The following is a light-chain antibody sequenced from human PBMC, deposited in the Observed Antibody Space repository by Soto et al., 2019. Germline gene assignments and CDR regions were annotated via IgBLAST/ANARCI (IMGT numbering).Light chain of an antibody. Sequence: EIVLTQSPGTLSLSPGERATLSCRAIQSLRISYLAWYQQKPGQAPRLLIYAAASRAAGIPDRFSGSGSGTDFTLTIRRLEPEDFAVYYCQQYGTSPSITFGQGTRLEIK. CDR1: QSLRISY. CDR2: AAA. J-gene: IGKJ5*01. CDR3: QQYGTSPSIT. V-gene: IGKV3-20*01.